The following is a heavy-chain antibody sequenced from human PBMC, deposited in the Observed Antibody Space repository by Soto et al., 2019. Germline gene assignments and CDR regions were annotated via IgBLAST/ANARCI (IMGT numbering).Heavy chain of an antibody. V-gene: IGHV4-59*12. Sequence: LSLTCTVSGDSITGSYWSWIRQPPGKTLEWIGYIYHSGSTNYNPSLKSRVTMSVATSKNQFSLKLSSVTAADTAVYYCARGGMVIIPTATAFDYWGQGTLVTVSS. J-gene: IGHJ4*02. CDR2: IYHSGST. CDR3: ARGGMVIIPTATAFDY. CDR1: GDSITGSY. D-gene: IGHD2-2*01.